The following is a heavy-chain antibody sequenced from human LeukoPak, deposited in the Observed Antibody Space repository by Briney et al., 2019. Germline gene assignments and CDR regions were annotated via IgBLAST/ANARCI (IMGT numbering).Heavy chain of an antibody. V-gene: IGHV3-53*01. CDR1: GFTVSSNY. D-gene: IGHD4-23*01. CDR2: IYSGGST. Sequence: GGSLRLSCAASGFTVSSNYMSWVRQAPGKGLEWVSVIYSGGSTYYADSVKGRFTISRDNVKSSLYLQMNSLRADDTAVYYCARAPIRAGGNLDVWGKGTTVTVFS. J-gene: IGHJ6*04. CDR3: ARAPIRAGGNLDV.